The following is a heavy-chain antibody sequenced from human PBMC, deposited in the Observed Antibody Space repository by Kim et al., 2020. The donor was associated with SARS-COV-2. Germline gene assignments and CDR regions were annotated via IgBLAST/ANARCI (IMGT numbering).Heavy chain of an antibody. Sequence: GGSLRLSCAASGFTFSSYAMSWVRQAPGKGLEWVSAISGSGGSTYYADSVKGRFTISRDNSKNTLYLQMNSLRAEDTAVYYCAKDRDRRRWFGEPRGGMDVWGQGTTVTVSS. CDR2: ISGSGGST. J-gene: IGHJ6*02. V-gene: IGHV3-23*01. D-gene: IGHD3-10*01. CDR3: AKDRDRRRWFGEPRGGMDV. CDR1: GFTFSSYA.